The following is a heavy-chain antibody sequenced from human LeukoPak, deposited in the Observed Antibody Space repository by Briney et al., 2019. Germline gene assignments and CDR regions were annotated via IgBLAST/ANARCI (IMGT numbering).Heavy chain of an antibody. D-gene: IGHD3-10*01. CDR1: GFTFSDNY. CDR2: ISYTGDII. Sequence: PGGSLRLSCAGFGFTFSDNYMSWICQAPGKGLEWVSYISYTGDIIYYADSVRGRFTISRDNAKNLLFLHMNSLRAEDTALYYCAREPKYGSGRIDYWGQGTPVTVSS. V-gene: IGHV3-11*01. J-gene: IGHJ4*02. CDR3: AREPKYGSGRIDY.